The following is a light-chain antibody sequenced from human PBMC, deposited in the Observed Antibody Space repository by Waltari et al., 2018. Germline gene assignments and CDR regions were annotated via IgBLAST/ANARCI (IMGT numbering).Light chain of an antibody. Sequence: EIVMTQSPGTLSVSPGERATLSCRASQSIDRNLGWYQQKPGQAPRLLIYHSSTRVTGTPPRFSGSGSGTEFTLTINSLQSEDFAVYYCQQYDNWPPGYTFGQGTKLELK. V-gene: IGKV3D-15*01. CDR3: QQYDNWPPGYT. J-gene: IGKJ2*01. CDR2: HSS. CDR1: QSIDRN.